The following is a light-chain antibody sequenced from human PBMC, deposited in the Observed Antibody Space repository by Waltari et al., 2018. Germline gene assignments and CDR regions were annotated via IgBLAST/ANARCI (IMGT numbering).Light chain of an antibody. V-gene: IGKV3-11*01. CDR2: DAS. J-gene: IGKJ2*01. CDR1: QTLRTY. CDR3: QQRANWPYT. Sequence: DIMLTQSPATLSLSPGERATLSCRASQTLRTYLAWSQQKPGQAPSLLIFDASSRATGIPAKFSGSGSGTDFTLTVSNLEPEDFAVYYCQQRANWPYTFGQGTRVEI.